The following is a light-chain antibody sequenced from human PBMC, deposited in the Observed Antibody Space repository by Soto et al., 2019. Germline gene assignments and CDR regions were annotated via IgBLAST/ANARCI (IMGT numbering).Light chain of an antibody. CDR2: EAS. CDR1: QDISKY. CDR3: QQYHSLPFT. Sequence: DIQMTQSPSSLSASVGDRITITCQAGQDISKYLIWYQQTPGKAPKFLIYEASNLERGVPSRFSGSRSETDFTFTINSLQPEDIATYYCQQYHSLPFTFGPGTKLDIK. J-gene: IGKJ3*01. V-gene: IGKV1-33*01.